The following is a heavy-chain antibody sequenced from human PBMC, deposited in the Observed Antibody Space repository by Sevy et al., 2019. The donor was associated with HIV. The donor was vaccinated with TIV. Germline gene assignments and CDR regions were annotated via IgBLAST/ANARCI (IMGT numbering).Heavy chain of an antibody. V-gene: IGHV3-30*18. D-gene: IGHD3-10*01. J-gene: IGHJ4*02. CDR2: ISYDGSNK. CDR1: GFTFSSYG. CDR3: AKADRVTMVRGVTQSPVDY. Sequence: GESLKISCAASGFTFSSYGMHWVRQAPGKGLEWVAVISYDGSNKYYADSVKGRFTISRDNSKNTLYLQMNSLRAEDTAVYYCAKADRVTMVRGVTQSPVDYWGQGTLVTVSS.